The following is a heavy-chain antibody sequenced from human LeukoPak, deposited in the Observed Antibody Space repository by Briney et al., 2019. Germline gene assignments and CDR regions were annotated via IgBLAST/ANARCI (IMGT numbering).Heavy chain of an antibody. CDR1: GDSMNNCY. Sequence: SETLSLTCTVSGDSMNNCYCNWIRQPAGKGLEWIGRIYATGSTDYNPSLKSRVTMAIDTSKNHFSLNLTSVTAADTAVYFCARDRALDSDSTGYYYNRGLDYWSQGTLVTVSS. V-gene: IGHV4-4*07. J-gene: IGHJ4*02. D-gene: IGHD3-22*01. CDR3: ARDRALDSDSTGYYYNRGLDY. CDR2: IYATGST.